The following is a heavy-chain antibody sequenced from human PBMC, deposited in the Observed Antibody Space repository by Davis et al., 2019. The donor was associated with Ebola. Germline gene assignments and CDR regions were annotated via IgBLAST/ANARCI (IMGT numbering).Heavy chain of an antibody. CDR3: ARDTGYSSGGFDY. V-gene: IGHV3-30*03. CDR2: ISFDGTNK. Sequence: PGGSLRLSCAASGFTLNSCAMFWVRQAPGKGLEWVATISFDGTNKFYTDSVRGRFTISRDNAKNSLYLQMNSLRAEDTAVYYCARDTGYSSGGFDYWGQGTLVTVSS. J-gene: IGHJ4*02. D-gene: IGHD6-19*01. CDR1: GFTLNSCA.